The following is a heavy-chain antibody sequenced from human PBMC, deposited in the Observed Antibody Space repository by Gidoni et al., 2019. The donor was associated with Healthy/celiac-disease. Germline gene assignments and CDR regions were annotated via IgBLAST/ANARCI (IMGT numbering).Heavy chain of an antibody. CDR3: ARVRTDAAIAVAGHDFDY. D-gene: IGHD6-19*01. V-gene: IGHV3-21*01. CDR1: GFTFSRYS. Sequence: EVQLVEYGGGLVKPGGSLRLSCAASGFTFSRYSMNWVRQAPGKGLEWVSSISSSSSYIYYADSVKGRFTISRDNAKNSLYLQMNSLRAEDTAVYYCARVRTDAAIAVAGHDFDYWGQGTLVTVSS. J-gene: IGHJ4*02. CDR2: ISSSSSYI.